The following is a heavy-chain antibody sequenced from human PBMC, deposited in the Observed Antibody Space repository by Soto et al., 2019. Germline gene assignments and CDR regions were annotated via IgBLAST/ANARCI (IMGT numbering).Heavy chain of an antibody. J-gene: IGHJ4*02. CDR1: GYTFTSYA. V-gene: IGHV1-3*01. CDR3: ARGGSVISSSEIFDY. D-gene: IGHD6-6*01. CDR2: INAGNGNT. Sequence: QVQLVQSGAEVKKPGASVKVSCKASGYTFTSYAMHWVRQAPGQRLEWMGWINAGNGNTKYSQKFQGRVTITRDTSASTAYRELSSLRSEDTAVYYCARGGSVISSSEIFDYWGQGTLVTVSS.